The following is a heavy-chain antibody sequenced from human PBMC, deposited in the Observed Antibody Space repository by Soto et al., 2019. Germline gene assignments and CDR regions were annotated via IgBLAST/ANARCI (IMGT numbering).Heavy chain of an antibody. J-gene: IGHJ4*02. CDR1: GYNFINHW. CDR2: VYPDDSDT. CDR3: ARLRVPLPVTKISSLDL. Sequence: PGESLKISCKGSGYNFINHWIAWVRQMPGKGLEWMGIVYPDDSDTRYSPSFQGQVTISADKSISTAYLQWSSLEASDTAMYFCARLRVPLPVTKISSLDLWGQGTLVTVSS. V-gene: IGHV5-51*01. D-gene: IGHD4-17*01.